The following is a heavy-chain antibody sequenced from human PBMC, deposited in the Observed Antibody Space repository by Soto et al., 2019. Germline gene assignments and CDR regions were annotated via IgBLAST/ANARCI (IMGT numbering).Heavy chain of an antibody. J-gene: IGHJ4*02. CDR2: IYRSDFI. CDR3: ASSDSYYFDY. CDR1: GFTVSSNY. Sequence: EVQLVESGGGWIQPGGSLRLSCAASGFTVSSNYMSWVRQAPGKGLEWVAVIYRSDFIYYADSVTGRFTISRDNSKNPVYPQMNNLRDVDTAVYYSASSDSYYFDYWGQGTLVTVSS. V-gene: IGHV3-53*01. D-gene: IGHD2-21*02.